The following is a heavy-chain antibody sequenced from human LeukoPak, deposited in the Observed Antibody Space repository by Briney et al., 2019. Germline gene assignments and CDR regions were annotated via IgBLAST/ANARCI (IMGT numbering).Heavy chain of an antibody. D-gene: IGHD6-19*01. CDR2: IYSGGST. CDR3: ASRITVPDPGGFDY. Sequence: GGSLRLSCAASGFTVSSNYMSWVRQAPGKGLEWVSVIYSGGSTYYADSVKGRSTISRDNSKNTLYLQMNSLRAEDTAVYYCASRITVPDPGGFDYWGQGTLVTVSS. J-gene: IGHJ4*02. V-gene: IGHV3-53*01. CDR1: GFTVSSNY.